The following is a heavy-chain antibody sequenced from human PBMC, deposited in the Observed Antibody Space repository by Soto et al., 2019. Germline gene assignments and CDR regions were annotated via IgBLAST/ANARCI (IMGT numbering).Heavy chain of an antibody. J-gene: IGHJ6*02. Sequence: SETLSLTSTVSVGSITSSYGTWIRRPPGKGLEWIAYIYDTGISGYTPSTSYNPSLKSRVTMSVDTSKSQFSLKLTSVTAADTAVYYCARGEDAFFYYGLDVWGQGITVTVSS. CDR2: IYDTGISGYTPST. V-gene: IGHV4-59*13. CDR1: VGSITSSY. CDR3: ARGEDAFFYYGLDV.